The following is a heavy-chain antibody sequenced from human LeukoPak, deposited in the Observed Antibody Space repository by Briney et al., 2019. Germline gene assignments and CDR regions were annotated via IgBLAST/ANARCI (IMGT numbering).Heavy chain of an antibody. CDR3: ARDFDYDILTGYLVY. J-gene: IGHJ4*02. Sequence: GGSLRLSCAASGFTFSDYYMSWIRQAPGKGLEWVSCISSSGSTIYYADSVKGRFTISRDNAKNSLYLQMNSLRAEDTAVYYCARDFDYDILTGYLVYWGQGTLVIVSS. CDR2: ISSSGSTI. CDR1: GFTFSDYY. V-gene: IGHV3-11*01. D-gene: IGHD3-9*01.